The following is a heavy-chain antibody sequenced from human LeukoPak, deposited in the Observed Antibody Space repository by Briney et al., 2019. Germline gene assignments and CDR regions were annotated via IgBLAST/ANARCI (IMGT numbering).Heavy chain of an antibody. J-gene: IGHJ4*02. V-gene: IGHV1-8*01. CDR2: MNPHSGDA. D-gene: IGHD2-15*01. Sequence: ASVKVSCKASGYRFTSYYINWVRQATGHGPEWMGWMNPHSGDADYAQKFQGRVTMTRSTPIDTAYMVLNSLTAEDTAVYYCARVCSGGSCLDYWGQGTLVTVSS. CDR1: GYRFTSYY. CDR3: ARVCSGGSCLDY.